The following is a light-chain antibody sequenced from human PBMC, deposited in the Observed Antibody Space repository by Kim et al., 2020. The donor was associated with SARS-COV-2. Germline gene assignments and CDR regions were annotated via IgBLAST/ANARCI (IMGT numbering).Light chain of an antibody. Sequence: SSVGDRVPITCRASETIRYFINWYQQKPGRAPHLLIYGASYLQPGVPSRFRRSGSGTDFTLTITDLQPEDFATYFCQQSVSTPYTFGQGTKVDIK. V-gene: IGKV1-39*01. J-gene: IGKJ2*01. CDR2: GAS. CDR1: ETIRYF. CDR3: QQSVSTPYT.